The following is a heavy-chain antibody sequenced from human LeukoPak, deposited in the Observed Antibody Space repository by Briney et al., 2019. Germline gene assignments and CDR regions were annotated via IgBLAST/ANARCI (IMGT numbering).Heavy chain of an antibody. CDR2: IIPILGIA. CDR1: GGTFSSYT. Sequence: SSVKVSCKASGGTFSSYTISWVRQAPGQGLEWMGSIIPILGIANYAQKFQGRVTITADKSTSTAYMELSSLRSEDTAVYYCARDKFGSSSWSYYFDYWGQGTLVTVSS. D-gene: IGHD6-13*01. CDR3: ARDKFGSSSWSYYFDY. J-gene: IGHJ4*02. V-gene: IGHV1-69*04.